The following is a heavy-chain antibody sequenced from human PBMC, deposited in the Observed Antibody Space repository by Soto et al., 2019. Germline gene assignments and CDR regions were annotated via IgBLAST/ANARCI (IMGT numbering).Heavy chain of an antibody. V-gene: IGHV1-69*01. J-gene: IGHJ4*02. Sequence: QVQLVQSGAEVKKPGSSVKVSCTASGGTFSSYAISWVRQAPGQGLEWMGGIIPIFGTANYAQKFQGRVTITADESTSTAYMELSSLRSEDTAVYYCARGGIAAAQYYFDYWGQGTLVTVSS. CDR1: GGTFSSYA. CDR3: ARGGIAAAQYYFDY. CDR2: IIPIFGTA. D-gene: IGHD6-13*01.